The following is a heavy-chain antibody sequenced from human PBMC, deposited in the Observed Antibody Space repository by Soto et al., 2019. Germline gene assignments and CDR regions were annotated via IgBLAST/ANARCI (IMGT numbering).Heavy chain of an antibody. J-gene: IGHJ4*02. D-gene: IGHD2-2*01. CDR2: LDAEDGET. V-gene: IGHV1-24*01. CDR1: GYSLSDLS. Sequence: ASVKVSCKVSGYSLSDLSIHWVRQAPGKCLEWMGGLDAEDGETIYAQKLQGRGTMTEDTSTDTAYMELSSLTSEDTAMYYCATLPRTIERTPAAIWSFDSWGEGTL. CDR3: ATLPRTIERTPAAIWSFDS.